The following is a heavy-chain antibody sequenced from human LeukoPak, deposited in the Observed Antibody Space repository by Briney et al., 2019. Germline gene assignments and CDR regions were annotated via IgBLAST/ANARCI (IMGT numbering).Heavy chain of an antibody. D-gene: IGHD6-19*01. Sequence: GGSLRLSCAASGFTFSNYAMSWVRQAPGKXXXXXXSVRGGGDTTYYADSVKGRFTISRDNSKNTLYLQMNSLRAEDTAVYYCANDPPQGGWYVYWGQGTLVTVSS. CDR3: ANDPPQGGWYVY. CDR1: GFTFSNYA. J-gene: IGHJ4*02. V-gene: IGHV3-23*01. CDR2: VRGGGDTT.